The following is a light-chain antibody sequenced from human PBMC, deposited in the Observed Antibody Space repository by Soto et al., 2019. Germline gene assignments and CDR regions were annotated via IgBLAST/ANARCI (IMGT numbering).Light chain of an antibody. J-gene: IGLJ1*01. CDR1: SSDVGAYNY. Sequence: QSVLTQPASVSGSPGQSITFSCTGTSSDVGAYNYVSWYQQLPGKAPKLIIYEVSNRPSGVSNRFSGSKSGNTASLTISGLQAEDEADYYCSSYTSSSTGVFGTGTKV. CDR2: EVS. V-gene: IGLV2-14*01. CDR3: SSYTSSSTGV.